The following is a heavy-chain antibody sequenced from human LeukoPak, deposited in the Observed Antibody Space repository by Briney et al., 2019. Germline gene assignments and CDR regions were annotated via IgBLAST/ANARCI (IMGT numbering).Heavy chain of an antibody. Sequence: GASVKVSCKASGGTFSSYAINWVRQAPGQGLEWMGRIIPILGIANYAQKFQGRVTITADKSTSTAYMELSSLRSDDTAVYYCAGAVAGTGPVRYYYYYGMDVWGQGTTVTVSS. V-gene: IGHV1-69*04. CDR2: IIPILGIA. J-gene: IGHJ6*02. D-gene: IGHD6-19*01. CDR3: AGAVAGTGPVRYYYYYGMDV. CDR1: GGTFSSYA.